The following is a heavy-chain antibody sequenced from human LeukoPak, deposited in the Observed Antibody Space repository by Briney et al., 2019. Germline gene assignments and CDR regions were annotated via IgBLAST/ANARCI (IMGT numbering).Heavy chain of an antibody. V-gene: IGHV1-8*01. CDR3: ARAGPYCSGGSCYLRLYYYYGMDV. D-gene: IGHD2-15*01. CDR2: MNPNSGNT. J-gene: IGHJ6*02. CDR1: GYTLTSYD. Sequence: AASVKVSCKASGYTLTSYDINWVRQATGQGLEWMGWMNPNSGNTGYAQKFQGRVTMTRNTSISTAYMELSSLRSEDTAVYYCARAGPYCSGGSCYLRLYYYYGMDVWGQGTTVTVSS.